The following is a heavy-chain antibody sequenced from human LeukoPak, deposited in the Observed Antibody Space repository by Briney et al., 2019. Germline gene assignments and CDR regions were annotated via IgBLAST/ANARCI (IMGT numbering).Heavy chain of an antibody. CDR1: GFTFSSYW. CDR2: INSDGSST. J-gene: IGHJ4*02. Sequence: GGSLRLSCAASGFTFSSYWMHWVRQAPGKGLVWVSRINSDGSSTSYADSVKGRFTISRDNAKNTLYLQMNSLGAEDTAVYYCARRSYIAVAGFDYWGQGTLVTVSS. D-gene: IGHD6-19*01. V-gene: IGHV3-74*01. CDR3: ARRSYIAVAGFDY.